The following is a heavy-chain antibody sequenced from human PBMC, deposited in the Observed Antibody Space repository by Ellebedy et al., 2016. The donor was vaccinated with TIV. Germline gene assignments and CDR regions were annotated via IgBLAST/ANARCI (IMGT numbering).Heavy chain of an antibody. Sequence: GESLKISCAASGFTFSNYWMSWVRQAPGKGLEWVANIKQDASEKYYVDSVKGRFSISRDNGKNSLYLQMNSLRPEDTAVYYCARDQWLGRAYYFDSWGQGTLVTVSS. J-gene: IGHJ4*02. V-gene: IGHV3-7*01. CDR2: IKQDASEK. CDR1: GFTFSNYW. D-gene: IGHD6-19*01. CDR3: ARDQWLGRAYYFDS.